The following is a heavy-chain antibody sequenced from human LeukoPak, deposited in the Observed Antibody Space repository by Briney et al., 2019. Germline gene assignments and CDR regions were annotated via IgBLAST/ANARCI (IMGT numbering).Heavy chain of an antibody. J-gene: IGHJ1*01. CDR3: AKGGVVVVPAAILPH. V-gene: IGHV3-48*01. CDR1: GFTFSSYS. CDR2: ISSSSSTI. Sequence: GGSLRLSCAASGFTFSSYSMNWVRQAPGKGLEWVSYISSSSSTIYYADSVKGRFTISRDNAKNSLYLQMNSLRAEDTAVYYCAKGGVVVVPAAILPHWGQGTLVTVSS. D-gene: IGHD2-2*01.